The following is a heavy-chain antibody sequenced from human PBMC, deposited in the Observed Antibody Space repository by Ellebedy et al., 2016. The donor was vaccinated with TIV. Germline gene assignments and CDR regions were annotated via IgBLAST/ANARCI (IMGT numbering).Heavy chain of an antibody. D-gene: IGHD6-19*01. CDR2: INASVGTT. V-gene: IGHV1-46*01. CDR3: ARDPPDSSGWYFDY. J-gene: IGHJ4*02. Sequence: ASVKVSCKASGYTFTNYYMHWVRQAPGQGLEWMGIINASVGTTNYAQIFQGRVTMTRDTSTSTVYMELTSLRSDDTAMYFCARDPPDSSGWYFDYWGQGTVVTVSS. CDR1: GYTFTNYY.